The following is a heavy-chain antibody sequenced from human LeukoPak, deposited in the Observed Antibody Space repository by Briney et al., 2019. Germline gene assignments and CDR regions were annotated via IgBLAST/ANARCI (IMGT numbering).Heavy chain of an antibody. Sequence: PSETLSLTCAVYGGSFSGYYWSWIRQPPEKGLEWIGEINHSGSTNYNPSLKSRVTISVDTSKNQFSLKLSSVTAADTAVYYCAREQYYYGSGSYPVLDYWGQGTLVTVSS. J-gene: IGHJ4*02. D-gene: IGHD3-10*01. CDR2: INHSGST. CDR3: AREQYYYGSGSYPVLDY. V-gene: IGHV4-34*01. CDR1: GGSFSGYY.